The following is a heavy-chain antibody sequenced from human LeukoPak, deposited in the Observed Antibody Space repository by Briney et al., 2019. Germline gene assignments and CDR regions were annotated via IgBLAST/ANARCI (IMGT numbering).Heavy chain of an antibody. D-gene: IGHD2-8*01. CDR2: VVPIFGTA. CDR3: ARSSLWTNYPHAYENYYYYYGMDV. CDR1: GGTFSSYT. Sequence: AVKVSCKAAGGTFSSYTISWVRQAPGQGLGWMGGVVPIFGTANYAQKFQGRVRITAAEATSTAYMELSMLRSEDTAVYYCARSSLWTNYPHAYENYYYYYGMDVWGQGTTVTVSS. V-gene: IGHV1-69*01. J-gene: IGHJ6*02.